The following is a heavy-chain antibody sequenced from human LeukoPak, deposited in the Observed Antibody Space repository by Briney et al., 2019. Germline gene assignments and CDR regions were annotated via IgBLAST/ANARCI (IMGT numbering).Heavy chain of an antibody. Sequence: PGGSLRLSCAASGFTFSSYGMHWVRQAPGKGLEWVAVIWYDGSNKYYADSVKGRLTISRDNSKNTLYLQMNSLRAGDTAVYYCARWIAVAGTYYYGMDVWGKGTTVTVSS. CDR2: IWYDGSNK. J-gene: IGHJ6*04. CDR3: ARWIAVAGTYYYGMDV. CDR1: GFTFSSYG. D-gene: IGHD6-19*01. V-gene: IGHV3-33*01.